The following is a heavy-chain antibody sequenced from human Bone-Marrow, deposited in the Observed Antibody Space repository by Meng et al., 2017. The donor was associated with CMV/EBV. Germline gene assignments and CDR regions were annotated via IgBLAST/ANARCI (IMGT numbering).Heavy chain of an antibody. D-gene: IGHD6-13*01. Sequence: ASVKVSCKASGYTFTSYGISWVRQAPGQGLEWMGWISAYNGNTKYAQKLQGRVTMTTDTSTSTAYMELRSLRSDDTAVYYCARENWAGSSSWYGVDPTINYGMDVWGQGTTVTVSS. CDR3: ARENWAGSSSWYGVDPTINYGMDV. V-gene: IGHV1-18*01. CDR1: GYTFTSYG. CDR2: ISAYNGNT. J-gene: IGHJ6*02.